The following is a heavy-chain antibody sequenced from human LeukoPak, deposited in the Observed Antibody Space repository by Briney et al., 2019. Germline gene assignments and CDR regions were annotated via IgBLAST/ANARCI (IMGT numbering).Heavy chain of an antibody. CDR1: DFSFTNYA. V-gene: IGHV3-23*01. D-gene: IGHD3-10*01. CDR2: VSNRGGTT. Sequence: PGGSLRLSCAASDFSFTNYAMSWVRQAPGKGLEWVSAVSNRGGTTYYADSVKGRFTISRDNSKNTLYLQMNSLRAEDTAVYYCARDRAQNWFDPWGQGTLVTVSS. J-gene: IGHJ5*02. CDR3: ARDRAQNWFDP.